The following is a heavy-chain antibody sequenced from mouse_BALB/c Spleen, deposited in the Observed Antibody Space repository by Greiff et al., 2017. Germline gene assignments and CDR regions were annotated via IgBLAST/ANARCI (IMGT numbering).Heavy chain of an antibody. CDR3: AREDIRLRTFAY. CDR1: GFTFSSYA. V-gene: IGHV5-6-5*01. J-gene: IGHJ3*01. CDR2: ISSGGST. Sequence: EVMLVESGGGLVKPGGSLKLSCAASGFTFSSYAMSWVRQTPEKRLEWVASISSGGSTYYPDSVKGRFTISRVKSRNILYLQMSRLRSEDTAMYYCAREDIRLRTFAYWGQGTLVTVSA. D-gene: IGHD2-2*01.